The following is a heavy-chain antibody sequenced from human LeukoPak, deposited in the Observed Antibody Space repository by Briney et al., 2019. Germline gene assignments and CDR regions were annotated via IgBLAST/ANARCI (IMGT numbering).Heavy chain of an antibody. D-gene: IGHD2-2*01. CDR2: IIPIFGTA. CDR3: ARVVVPAAPYNWFDP. V-gene: IGHV1-69*05. CDR1: GGTFSIYA. Sequence: SVKVSFKASGGTFSIYAISWVRQAPGQGLEWMGGIIPIFGTANYAQKFQGRVTITTDESTSTAYMELSSLRSEDTAVYYCARVVVPAAPYNWFDPWGQGTLVTVSS. J-gene: IGHJ5*02.